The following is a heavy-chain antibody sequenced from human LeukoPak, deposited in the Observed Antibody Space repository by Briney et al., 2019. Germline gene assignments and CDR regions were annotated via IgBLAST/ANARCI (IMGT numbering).Heavy chain of an antibody. J-gene: IGHJ4*02. V-gene: IGHV3-30*04. CDR1: GFTFSSYA. CDR2: ISYDGSNK. D-gene: IGHD1-26*01. CDR3: AKGLPSGLSDY. Sequence: GGSLRLSCAASGFTFSSYAMHWVRQAPGKGLEWVAVISYDGSNKYYADSVKGRFTISRDNSKNTLYLQMNSLRAEDTAVYYCAKGLPSGLSDYWGQGTLVTVSS.